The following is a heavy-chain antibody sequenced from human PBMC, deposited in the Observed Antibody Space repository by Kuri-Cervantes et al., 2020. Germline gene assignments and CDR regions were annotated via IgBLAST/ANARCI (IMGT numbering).Heavy chain of an antibody. J-gene: IGHJ4*02. CDR2: MNPNSGNT. CDR1: EYTFTSYD. Sequence: ASVKVSCKASEYTFTSYDINWVRQATGQGLEWMGWMNPNSGNTGYAQKFQGRVTMTTDTSTTTAYMELRSLRSDDTAVYYCARGPFTYSSSSTIDYWGQGTLVTVSS. V-gene: IGHV1-8*01. CDR3: ARGPFTYSSSSTIDY. D-gene: IGHD6-13*01.